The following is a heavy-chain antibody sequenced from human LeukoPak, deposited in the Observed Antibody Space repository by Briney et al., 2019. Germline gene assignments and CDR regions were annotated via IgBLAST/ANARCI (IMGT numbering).Heavy chain of an antibody. J-gene: IGHJ3*02. CDR3: ARHAYCGGDCFGGAFEI. CDR1: GDSNSLYY. D-gene: IGHD2-21*02. Sequence: SETLSLTCSVSGDSNSLYYWSWIRQPPGKGLEWIGYVYYSGSTSYNPSLKRRVTISLDTSKHQFSLKLNSVTAADTAVYYCARHAYCGGDCFGGAFEIWGQGTMVTVSS. CDR2: VYYSGST. V-gene: IGHV4-59*08.